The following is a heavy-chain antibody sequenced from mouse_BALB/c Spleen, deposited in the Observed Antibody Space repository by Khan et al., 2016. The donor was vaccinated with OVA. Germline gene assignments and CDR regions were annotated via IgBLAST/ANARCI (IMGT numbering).Heavy chain of an antibody. V-gene: IGHV1-82*01. Sequence: QVHVKQSGPELVKPGASVKISCKASGYAFSSSWMNWVKQRPGQGLEWIGRIYPGDGDTNYNGKFKGKATLTADKSSSTAYMQLSSLTSVDSAVYCCARSTAPYALDYWGQGTSVTVSS. J-gene: IGHJ4*01. CDR1: GYAFSSSW. D-gene: IGHD1-2*01. CDR2: IYPGDGDT. CDR3: ARSTAPYALDY.